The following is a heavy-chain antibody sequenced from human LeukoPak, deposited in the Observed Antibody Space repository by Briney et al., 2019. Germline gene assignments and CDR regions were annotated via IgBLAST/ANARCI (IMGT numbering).Heavy chain of an antibody. CDR2: INHSGST. CDR3: AREPTYYSYYYHYMDV. D-gene: IGHD1-1*01. J-gene: IGHJ6*03. CDR1: GGSFSGYY. Sequence: SETLSLTCAVYGGSFSGYYWSWIRQPPGKGLEWIGEINHSGSTNYNPSLKSRVTISIDTSKNQFSLKLSSVTAADTAVYYCAREPTYYSYYYHYMDVWGKGTTVTVSS. V-gene: IGHV4-34*01.